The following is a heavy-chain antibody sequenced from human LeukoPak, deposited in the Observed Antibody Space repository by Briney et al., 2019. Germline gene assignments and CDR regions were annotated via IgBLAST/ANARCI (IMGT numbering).Heavy chain of an antibody. J-gene: IGHJ4*02. D-gene: IGHD6-13*01. CDR1: GYSFTSYW. CDR3: ARPAGRRYSSSWYETYYFDY. CDR2: IYPGDSDT. Sequence: GESLKISCKGSGYSFTSYWVGWVRQMPGKGLEWMGIIYPGDSDTRYSPSFQGQVTISADKSISTAYLQWSSLKASDTAMYYCARPAGRRYSSSWYETYYFDYWGQGTLVTVSS. V-gene: IGHV5-51*01.